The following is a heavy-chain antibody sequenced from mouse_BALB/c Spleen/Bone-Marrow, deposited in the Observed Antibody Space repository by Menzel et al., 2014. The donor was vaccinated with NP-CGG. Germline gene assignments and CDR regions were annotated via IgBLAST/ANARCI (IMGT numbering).Heavy chain of an antibody. CDR3: ARGTTVLGDY. V-gene: IGHV1-14*01. Sequence: VQLQQPGPELVKPGASVKMSCMASGYTFTSYVMHWVKQKPGQGLERIGYINPFNDGIEYNEKFKVKATLTSDKSSSTAYMELSSLTSEDSAVYYCARGTTVLGDYWGQGATLPVSS. D-gene: IGHD1-1*01. CDR2: INPFNDGI. J-gene: IGHJ2*01. CDR1: GYTFTSYV.